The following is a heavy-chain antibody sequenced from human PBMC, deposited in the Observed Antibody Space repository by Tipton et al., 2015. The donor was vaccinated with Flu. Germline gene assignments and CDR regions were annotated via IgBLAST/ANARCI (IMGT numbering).Heavy chain of an antibody. CDR2: IYPSGTT. Sequence: TLSLTCTVSSGSIRSTNYFCAWIRQPPGKRLELIGCIYPSGTTYYNPSLKSRLTISVDTSKSHFSLKLRSVTAADTAVYYCARLSYYDVDLKNFYFDYWGQGALVTVSS. CDR1: SGSIRSTNYF. D-gene: IGHD3-10*02. J-gene: IGHJ4*02. CDR3: ARLSYYDVDLKNFYFDY. V-gene: IGHV4-39*01.